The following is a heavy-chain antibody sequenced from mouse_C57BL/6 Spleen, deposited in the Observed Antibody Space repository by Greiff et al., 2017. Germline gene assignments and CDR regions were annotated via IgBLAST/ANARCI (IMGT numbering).Heavy chain of an antibody. Sequence: QVQLQQPGAELVKPGASVKMSCKASGYTFTSYSITWVKQSPGQSLEWIGNIYPGSGNTNYTEKFKGKATLTVDTSSNTAYMQLSSLTSEDAAVYYCGTFKNYGYYGLDYWGQGTLVTVSA. J-gene: IGHJ3*01. CDR2: IYPGSGNT. CDR1: GYTFTSYS. V-gene: IGHV1-55*01. CDR3: GTFKNYGYYGLDY. D-gene: IGHD2-1*01.